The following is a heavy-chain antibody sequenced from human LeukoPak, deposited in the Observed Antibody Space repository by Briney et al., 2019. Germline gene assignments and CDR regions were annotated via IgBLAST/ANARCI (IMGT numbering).Heavy chain of an antibody. Sequence: GGSLRLSCAASGFTFSSYAMSWVRQAPGKGLEWVSAISGSGGSTYYADSVKGRFTISRDNSKNTLYLQMNSLRAEETAVYYCAKGTGIAVAIFFDYWGQGTLVTVSS. J-gene: IGHJ4*02. V-gene: IGHV3-23*01. CDR3: AKGTGIAVAIFFDY. CDR1: GFTFSSYA. D-gene: IGHD6-19*01. CDR2: ISGSGGST.